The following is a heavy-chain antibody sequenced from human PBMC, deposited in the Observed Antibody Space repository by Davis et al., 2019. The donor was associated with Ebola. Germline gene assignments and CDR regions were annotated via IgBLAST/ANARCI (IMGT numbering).Heavy chain of an antibody. CDR3: ARDWGIAAAGTAYWYFDL. V-gene: IGHV3-23*01. CDR1: GFTFSSFA. D-gene: IGHD6-13*01. J-gene: IGHJ2*01. Sequence: GESLKISCAASGFTFSSFAMSWVRQAPGKGLEWVSTVSGSGTSTYYADFVKGRFTVSRDNSKNTLYLQMNSLRAEDTAVYYCARDWGIAAAGTAYWYFDLWGRGTLVTVSS. CDR2: VSGSGTST.